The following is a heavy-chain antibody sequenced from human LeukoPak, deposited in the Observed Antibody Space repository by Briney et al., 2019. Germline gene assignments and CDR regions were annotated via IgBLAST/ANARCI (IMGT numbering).Heavy chain of an antibody. V-gene: IGHV4-34*01. J-gene: IGHJ4*02. D-gene: IGHD4-17*01. CDR1: GGSFSAYY. Sequence: PSETLSLTCAVYGGSFSAYYWSWVRQPPGKGLEWIGEINHSGSTNYNPSLKSRVTMSVDTSKNQFSLKLSSVTAADTAVYYCARGSEVTTSFDYWGQGTLVTVSS. CDR3: ARGSEVTTSFDY. CDR2: INHSGST.